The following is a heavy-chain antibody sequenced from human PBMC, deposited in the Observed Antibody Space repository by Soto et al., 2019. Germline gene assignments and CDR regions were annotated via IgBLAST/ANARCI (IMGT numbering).Heavy chain of an antibody. CDR3: ARPVSSGSYSGAFDI. J-gene: IGHJ3*02. Sequence: QVQLQESGPGLVKPSETLSLTCTVSGGSISSYYWSWIRQPPGKGLEWIGYIYYTGSTNYNPSLESRVTISVDTSKNHFSLKLSSVTAADTAIYYCARPVSSGSYSGAFDIWGQGTMVTVSS. CDR2: IYYTGST. V-gene: IGHV4-59*08. CDR1: GGSISSYY. D-gene: IGHD1-26*01.